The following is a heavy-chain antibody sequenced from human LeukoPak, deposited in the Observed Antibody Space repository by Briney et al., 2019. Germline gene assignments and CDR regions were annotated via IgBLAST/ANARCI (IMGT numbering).Heavy chain of an antibody. CDR1: GGSISSYY. V-gene: IGHV4-59*01. D-gene: IGHD3-9*01. CDR3: ARGGLRYFDWPHDFDY. J-gene: IGHJ4*02. Sequence: SETLSLTCTVSGGSISSYYWSWIRQPPGKGLEWIGYIYYSGSTNYNPPLKSRVTISVDTSKNQFSLKLSSVTAADTAVYYCARGGLRYFDWPHDFDYWGQGTLVTVSS. CDR2: IYYSGST.